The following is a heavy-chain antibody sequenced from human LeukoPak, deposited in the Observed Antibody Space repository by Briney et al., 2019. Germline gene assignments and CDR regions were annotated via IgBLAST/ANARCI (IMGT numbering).Heavy chain of an antibody. CDR1: NFTFSSYG. Sequence: GGSLRLSCAASNFTFSSYGMNWVRQAPGKGLEGVAFIRFDGRDKFYADSVKGRFTISRDNSKSTLDLQMNSLRLEDTGVYYCAKDRYSTSSTVTINPFDYWGQGTLVTVSS. CDR3: AKDRYSTSSTVTINPFDY. D-gene: IGHD2-2*01. V-gene: IGHV3-30*02. J-gene: IGHJ4*02. CDR2: IRFDGRDK.